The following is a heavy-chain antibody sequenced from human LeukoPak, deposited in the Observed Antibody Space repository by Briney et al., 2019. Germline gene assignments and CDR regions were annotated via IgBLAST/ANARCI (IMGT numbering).Heavy chain of an antibody. CDR2: INPNSGGT. D-gene: IGHD4-17*01. V-gene: IGHV1-2*04. Sequence: GASVKVSCKASGYTFIGYYMHWVRQAPGQGLEWMGWINPNSGGTNYAQKFQGWVTMTRDTSISTAYMELSRLRSDDTAVYYCARDRLGTTVTTGSYFDYYYYYGMDVWGQGTTVTVSS. J-gene: IGHJ6*02. CDR1: GYTFIGYY. CDR3: ARDRLGTTVTTGSYFDYYYYYGMDV.